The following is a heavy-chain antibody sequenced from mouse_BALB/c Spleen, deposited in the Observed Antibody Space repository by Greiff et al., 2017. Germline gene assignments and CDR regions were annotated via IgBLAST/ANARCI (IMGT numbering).Heavy chain of an antibody. D-gene: IGHD4-1*01. V-gene: IGHV14-1*02. CDR2: IDPENGNT. J-gene: IGHJ2*01. Sequence: EVQLVESGAELVRPGALVKLSCKASGFNIKDYYMHWVKQRPEQGLEWIGWIDPENGNTIYDPKFQGKASITADTSSNTAYLQLSSLTSEDTAVYYCARGTNWYFDYWGQGTTLTVSS. CDR1: GFNIKDYY. CDR3: ARGTNWYFDY.